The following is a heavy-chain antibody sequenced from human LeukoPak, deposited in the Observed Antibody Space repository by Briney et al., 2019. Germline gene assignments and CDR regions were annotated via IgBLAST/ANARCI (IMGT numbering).Heavy chain of an antibody. J-gene: IGHJ6*02. CDR3: ARDGAYCGGDCYSSLVGLYYYGMDV. CDR2: INAGNGNT. D-gene: IGHD2-21*02. Sequence: GASVKVSCKASGYTFTSYAVHWVRQAPGQRLEWMGWINAGNGNTKYSQKFQGRVTITRDTSASTAYMELSSLRSEDTAVYYCARDGAYCGGDCYSSLVGLYYYGMDVWGQGTTVTVSS. V-gene: IGHV1-3*01. CDR1: GYTFTSYA.